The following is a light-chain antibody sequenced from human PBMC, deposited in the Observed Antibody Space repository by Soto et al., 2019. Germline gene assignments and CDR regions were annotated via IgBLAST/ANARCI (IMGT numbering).Light chain of an antibody. CDR1: QDISNY. J-gene: IGKJ3*01. Sequence: DIQMTQSPSSLSASVGDRVTITCQASQDISNYLNWYQQKPGKAPKLLIYDASNLETGVPSRSSGSGSGTDFTFTISSLQPEDIATYYCQQYDNLHTFGPGTKVDIK. CDR2: DAS. CDR3: QQYDNLHT. V-gene: IGKV1-33*01.